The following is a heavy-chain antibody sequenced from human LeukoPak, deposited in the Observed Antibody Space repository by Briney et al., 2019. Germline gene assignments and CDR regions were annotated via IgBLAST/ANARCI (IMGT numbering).Heavy chain of an antibody. D-gene: IGHD2-2*01. V-gene: IGHV3-20*04. CDR1: RLTFTYW. Sequence: GGSLRLSCAGSRLTFTYWMSWVRQAPGKGLEWVSSISWSGDRMGYADAVKGRFTISRDNAKNSLFLQMNSLRVEDTALYYCAKDLGGSATTVWGQGTLVTVSS. J-gene: IGHJ4*02. CDR3: AKDLGGSATTV. CDR2: ISWSGDRM.